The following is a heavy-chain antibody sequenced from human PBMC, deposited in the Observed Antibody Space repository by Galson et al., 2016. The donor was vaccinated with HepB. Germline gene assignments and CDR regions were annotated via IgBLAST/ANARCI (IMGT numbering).Heavy chain of an antibody. CDR1: GFTFDDYA. Sequence: LRLSCAASGFTFDDYAMHWVRQAPGKGLEWVAIISYDGGNKYYADSVKGRFTISRDNPKNTLYLQMHSLRAEDTAIYYCATDSTRSGMTKNYFENWGQGTLVTVSS. CDR2: ISYDGGNK. CDR3: ATDSTRSGMTKNYFEN. V-gene: IGHV3-30*03. J-gene: IGHJ4*02. D-gene: IGHD1-14*01.